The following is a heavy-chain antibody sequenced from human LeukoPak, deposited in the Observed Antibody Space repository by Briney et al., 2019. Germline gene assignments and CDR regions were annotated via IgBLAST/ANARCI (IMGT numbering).Heavy chain of an antibody. CDR2: IYTSGST. CDR1: GGSISSYY. J-gene: IGHJ4*02. V-gene: IGHV4-4*09. Sequence: SETLSLTCTVSGGSISSYYWSWIRQPPGKGLEWIGYIYTSGSTNYNPSLKSRVTISVDTSKNQFSLKLSSVTAADTAVYYCATLGRPYSSWSTTGDFDYWGQGTLVTVSS. CDR3: ATLGRPYSSWSTTGDFDY. D-gene: IGHD6-13*01.